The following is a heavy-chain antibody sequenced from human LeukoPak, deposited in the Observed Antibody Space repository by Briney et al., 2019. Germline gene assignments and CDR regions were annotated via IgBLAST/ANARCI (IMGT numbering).Heavy chain of an antibody. V-gene: IGHV3-30-3*01. CDR3: ARVEWLLGPFDY. CDR2: MSYDGSDK. Sequence: GGSLRLSCAASGFTFSRYAMHWVRQAPGKGLEWVAFMSYDGSDKYYADSVKGRFTISRDNSKNTLYLQMNSLRAEDTAVYYCARVEWLLGPFDYWGQGTLVTVSS. J-gene: IGHJ4*02. CDR1: GFTFSRYA. D-gene: IGHD5-12*01.